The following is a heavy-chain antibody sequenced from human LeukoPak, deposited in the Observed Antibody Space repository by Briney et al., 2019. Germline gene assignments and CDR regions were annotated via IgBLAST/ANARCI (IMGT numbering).Heavy chain of an antibody. J-gene: IGHJ4*02. Sequence: ASVKVSCKASGYTFTGYYIHWVRQAPGQGLEWMGWINPNSGGTNYAQKFQGSVTMTRDTSTSTAYMELSRLRSDDTAVYYCARVSYGSGSSLRYWGQRTLVTLSS. V-gene: IGHV1-2*02. CDR2: INPNSGGT. D-gene: IGHD3-10*01. CDR3: ARVSYGSGSSLRY. CDR1: GYTFTGYY.